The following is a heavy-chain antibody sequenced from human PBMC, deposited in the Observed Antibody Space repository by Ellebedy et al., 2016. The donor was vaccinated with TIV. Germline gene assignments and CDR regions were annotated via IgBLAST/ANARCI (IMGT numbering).Heavy chain of an antibody. Sequence: GESLKISCTASGYSFTSYWISWVRQMPGKGLEWMGRIDPSDSYSSYSPSFQGHVTISADKSLSTAYLQWSSLKASDTAMYYCAREGESGYDRLDFWGQGTLVTVSS. V-gene: IGHV5-10-1*01. CDR3: AREGESGYDRLDF. CDR2: IDPSDSYS. CDR1: GYSFTSYW. J-gene: IGHJ4*02. D-gene: IGHD5-12*01.